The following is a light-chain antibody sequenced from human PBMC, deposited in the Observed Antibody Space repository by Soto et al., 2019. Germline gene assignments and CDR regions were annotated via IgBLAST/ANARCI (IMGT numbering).Light chain of an antibody. V-gene: IGLV1-44*01. J-gene: IGLJ3*02. CDR2: NNN. CDR1: NSNIGTNA. CDR3: ATWDDTLRTWV. Sequence: QSVLTQPPAASGTPGQRVTISCSGSNSNIGTNAVNWYQQIPGTAPKLLIYNNNQRPSGVPDRFSGSKSVTSASLAISGLQSEDEADYHCATWDDTLRTWVFGGGTKLTVL.